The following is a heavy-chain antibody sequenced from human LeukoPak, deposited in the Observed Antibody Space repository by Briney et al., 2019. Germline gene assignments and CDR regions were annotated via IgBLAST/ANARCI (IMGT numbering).Heavy chain of an antibody. D-gene: IGHD2-2*02. Sequence: GGSLRLSRAASGFSFSSYWMNWVRQAPGKGLVWVAHINTDGRTTTYADSVKGRFTVARDNAKNTLYLEMNRLRAEDTAVYYCARDNTYMFDYWGQGTQVTVSS. CDR1: GFSFSSYW. V-gene: IGHV3-74*01. CDR3: ARDNTYMFDY. J-gene: IGHJ4*02. CDR2: INTDGRTT.